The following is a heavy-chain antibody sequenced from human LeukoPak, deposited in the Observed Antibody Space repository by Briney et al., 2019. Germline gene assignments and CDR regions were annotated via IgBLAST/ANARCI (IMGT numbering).Heavy chain of an antibody. CDR1: GYTFTSYG. D-gene: IGHD2-2*01. J-gene: IGHJ3*02. CDR2: ISAYNGNT. V-gene: IGHV1-18*01. CDR3: ARVDCSSTSCYRLYAFDAFDI. Sequence: GASVKVSCKASGYTFTSYGISWVRQAPGQGLEWMGWISAYNGNTNYAQKLQGRVAMTTDTSTSTAYMELRSLRSDDTAVYYCARVDCSSTSCYRLYAFDAFDIWGQGTMVTVSS.